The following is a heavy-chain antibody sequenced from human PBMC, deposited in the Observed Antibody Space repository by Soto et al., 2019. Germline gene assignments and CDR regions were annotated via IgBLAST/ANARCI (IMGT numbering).Heavy chain of an antibody. Sequence: QITLKESGPTLVRPTQTLTLTCTFSGFSLSTTGVGVGWIRQPPGKALEWLELIYWDDDKRYSPSLKSRLTITKHTSKNAVIITMTTMDPVNTPTYHCAQSLPDYGLGREWAKYCDPWGQGTLVTVSS. D-gene: IGHD3-10*01. CDR3: AQSLPDYGLGREWAKYCDP. J-gene: IGHJ5*02. V-gene: IGHV2-5*02. CDR2: IYWDDDK. CDR1: GFSLSTTGVG.